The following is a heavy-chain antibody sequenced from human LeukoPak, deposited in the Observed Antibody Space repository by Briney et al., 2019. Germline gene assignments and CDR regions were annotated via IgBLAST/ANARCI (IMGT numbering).Heavy chain of an antibody. CDR2: INPNSGGT. Sequence: ASVKVSCKASGYTFTGYYMHWVRQAPGQGLEWMGWINPNSGGTNYAQKFQGRVTMTRDTSISTAYMELSRLRSDDTAVYYCERPFMYCGGDCYNAFDIWGQGTMVNVSS. CDR1: GYTFTGYY. CDR3: ERPFMYCGGDCYNAFDI. D-gene: IGHD2-21*02. J-gene: IGHJ3*02. V-gene: IGHV1-2*02.